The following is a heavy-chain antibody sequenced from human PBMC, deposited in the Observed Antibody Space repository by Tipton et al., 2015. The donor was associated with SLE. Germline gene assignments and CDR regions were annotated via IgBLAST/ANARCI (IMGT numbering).Heavy chain of an antibody. CDR3: ARQDGDYWGGAFDI. CDR2: IYYSGTT. J-gene: IGHJ3*02. D-gene: IGHD4-17*01. Sequence: TLSLTCTVSGGSIISYYWGWIRQPPGKGLEWIGSIYYSGTTYYNPSLKSRVTISVDTSKNQFSLKLSSVTAADTAVYYCARQDGDYWGGAFDIWGQGTMVTVSS. V-gene: IGHV4-39*07. CDR1: GGSIISYY.